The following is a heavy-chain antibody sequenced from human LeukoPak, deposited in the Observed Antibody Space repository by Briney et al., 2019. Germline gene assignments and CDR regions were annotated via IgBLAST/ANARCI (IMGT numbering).Heavy chain of an antibody. CDR3: ARGAGLSDAFDI. D-gene: IGHD1-14*01. Sequence: GASVKVSCKASGYTFTSYGISWVRQAPGQGLEWMGWMNPNSGNTGYAQKFQGRVTITRNTSISTAYMELSSLRSEDTAVYYCARGAGLSDAFDIWGQGTMVTVSS. V-gene: IGHV1-8*03. J-gene: IGHJ3*02. CDR1: GYTFTSYG. CDR2: MNPNSGNT.